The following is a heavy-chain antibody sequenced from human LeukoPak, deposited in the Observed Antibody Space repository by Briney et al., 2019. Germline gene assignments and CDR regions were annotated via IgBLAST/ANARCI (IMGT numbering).Heavy chain of an antibody. Sequence: SETLSLTCAVYGGSFSGYYRSWIRQPPGKGLEWIGEINHSGSTNYNPSLKSRVTISVDTSKNQFSLKLSSVTAADTAVYYCASARRELDYWGQGTLVTVSS. CDR3: ASARRELDY. J-gene: IGHJ4*02. CDR2: INHSGST. D-gene: IGHD1-1*01. CDR1: GGSFSGYY. V-gene: IGHV4-34*01.